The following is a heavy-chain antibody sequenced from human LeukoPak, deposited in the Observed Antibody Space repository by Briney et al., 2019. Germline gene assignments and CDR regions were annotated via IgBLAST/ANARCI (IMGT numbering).Heavy chain of an antibody. CDR1: GGSITHYY. J-gene: IGHJ6*02. V-gene: IGHV4-59*01. D-gene: IGHD6-13*01. CDR3: ARERDSRSSSGHGMDV. Sequence: SETLSLTCTVSGGSITHYYWTWIRQPPGKGLEWIGYIYYSGSTNYNPSLKSRVTISVDTSKNQFSLKLSSVTAADTAVYYCARERDSRSSSGHGMDVWGQGTTVTVSS. CDR2: IYYSGST.